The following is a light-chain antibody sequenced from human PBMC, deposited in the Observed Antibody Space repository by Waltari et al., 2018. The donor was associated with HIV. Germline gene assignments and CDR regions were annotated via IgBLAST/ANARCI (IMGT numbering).Light chain of an antibody. CDR1: QSLGRS. V-gene: IGKV3-15*01. Sequence: EIVITQSPATLSVSPGQSATLSCRASQSLGRSLAWYQHKPGQAPRPLIYDASTRATGVPARFSGSGSGTDYTLSISGLQAEDFAVYYCQQYYDWPPYTFGQGTTLEIK. CDR2: DAS. CDR3: QQYYDWPPYT. J-gene: IGKJ2*01.